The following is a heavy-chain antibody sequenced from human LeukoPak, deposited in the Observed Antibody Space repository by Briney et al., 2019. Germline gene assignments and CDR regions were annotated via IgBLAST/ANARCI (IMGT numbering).Heavy chain of an antibody. D-gene: IGHD6-19*01. CDR1: GFTFSNAW. CDR3: ARVRNSGLDY. J-gene: IGHJ4*02. Sequence: GGSLRLSCAASGFTFSNAWMSWVRQAPGKGLEWVGRIKSKTDGGTIDYAAPVKGRFTISRDNSKNTLYLQMNSLTTEDTAVYYCARVRNSGLDYWGQGTLVTVSS. V-gene: IGHV3-15*01. CDR2: IKSKTDGGTI.